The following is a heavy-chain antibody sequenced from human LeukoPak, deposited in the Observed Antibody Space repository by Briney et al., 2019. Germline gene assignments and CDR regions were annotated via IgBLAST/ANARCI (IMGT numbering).Heavy chain of an antibody. CDR3: ASGSGWYSPDY. V-gene: IGHV3-49*03. CDR1: GFTFGDYL. Sequence: GGSLRLSCTVSGFTFGDYLINWFRQAPGKGLEWVGFIRSKAYGGTTEYAASVKGRFTISRGDSKSIAHLQMNSLKTEDTAVYYCASGSGWYSPDYWGQGTLVTVSS. J-gene: IGHJ4*02. D-gene: IGHD6-19*01. CDR2: IRSKAYGGTT.